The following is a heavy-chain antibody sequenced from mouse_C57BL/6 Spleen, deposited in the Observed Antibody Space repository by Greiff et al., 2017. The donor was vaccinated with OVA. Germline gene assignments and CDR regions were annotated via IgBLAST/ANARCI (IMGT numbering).Heavy chain of an antibody. Sequence: EVKLQESGPELVKPGASVKISCKASGYSFTGYYMNWVKQSPEKSLEWIGEINPRTGGTTYNQKFKDKATLTVDKSSSTAYMQRKSLTSEDSAVYYCARGDYGSSYEAMDYWGQGTSVTVSS. CDR3: ARGDYGSSYEAMDY. D-gene: IGHD1-1*01. J-gene: IGHJ4*01. V-gene: IGHV1-42*01. CDR2: INPRTGGT. CDR1: GYSFTGYY.